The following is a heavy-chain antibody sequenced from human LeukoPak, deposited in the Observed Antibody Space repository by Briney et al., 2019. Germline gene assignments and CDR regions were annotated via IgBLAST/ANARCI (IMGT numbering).Heavy chain of an antibody. V-gene: IGHV3-48*03. Sequence: GGSLRLSCAASGFTFSSYEINWVRQAPGKGLEWVSYISSSGGTIYYAESVKGRFTISRDNAKNSLFLQMNSLRAEDTAVYYCARGLPYDSSGYYDAFDIWGQGTMVTVSS. J-gene: IGHJ3*02. CDR3: ARGLPYDSSGYYDAFDI. D-gene: IGHD3-22*01. CDR1: GFTFSSYE. CDR2: ISSSGGTI.